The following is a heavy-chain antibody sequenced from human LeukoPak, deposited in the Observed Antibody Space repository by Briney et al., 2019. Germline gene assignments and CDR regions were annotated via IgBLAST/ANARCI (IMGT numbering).Heavy chain of an antibody. Sequence: ASVKVSCKASGFTFTDYYLHWVRQAPGQGLEWMERIILNGGATNYAQKFQGRVTLTRDTSISTAYMELSRQTSDDTAVYYCATDGGNHNFNYWGQGALVTVSS. CDR1: GFTFTDYY. CDR2: IILNGGAT. CDR3: ATDGGNHNFNY. V-gene: IGHV1-2*06. D-gene: IGHD1-14*01. J-gene: IGHJ4*02.